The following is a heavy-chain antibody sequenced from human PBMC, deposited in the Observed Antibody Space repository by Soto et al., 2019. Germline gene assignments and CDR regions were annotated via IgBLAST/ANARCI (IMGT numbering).Heavy chain of an antibody. J-gene: IGHJ4*02. Sequence: SETLSLTCSVSGGSISGSYCILIRQSPGKGLEWLGYVYYTGSTNYSPSLRSRVSISVDTSKNEFSLRLSSVTAADTAVYFCARSVAVPGAHIDYWGQGTQVTVSS. D-gene: IGHD6-19*01. CDR2: VYYTGST. CDR1: GGSISGSY. V-gene: IGHV4-59*01. CDR3: ARSVAVPGAHIDY.